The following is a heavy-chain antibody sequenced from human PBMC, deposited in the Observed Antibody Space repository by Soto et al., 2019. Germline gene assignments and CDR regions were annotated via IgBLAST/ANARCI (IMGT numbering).Heavy chain of an antibody. CDR3: ARGVTIFGVVIMRRFYGMDV. D-gene: IGHD3-3*01. Sequence: XATLSLTCAVYGGSVSGYYWSWIRQPPGKGLEWIGEINHSGSTNYNPSLKSRVTISVDTSKNQFSLKLSSVTAADTAVYYCARGVTIFGVVIMRRFYGMDVWGQRTTVTVSS. CDR1: GGSVSGYY. CDR2: INHSGST. V-gene: IGHV4-34*01. J-gene: IGHJ6*02.